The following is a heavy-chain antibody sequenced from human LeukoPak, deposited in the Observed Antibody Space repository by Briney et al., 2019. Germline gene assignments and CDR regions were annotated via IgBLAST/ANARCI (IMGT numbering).Heavy chain of an antibody. D-gene: IGHD1-14*01. Sequence: GGSLRLSCAASGFTFSTYAMAWVRQAPGNGLEWVSSITGSDDYTYYADSVKGRFTISRDNSKNTLYLQMNSLRAEDTAVYYCANKPAGFDPWGQGTLVTVSS. J-gene: IGHJ5*02. V-gene: IGHV3-23*01. CDR2: ITGSDDYT. CDR1: GFTFSTYA. CDR3: ANKPAGFDP.